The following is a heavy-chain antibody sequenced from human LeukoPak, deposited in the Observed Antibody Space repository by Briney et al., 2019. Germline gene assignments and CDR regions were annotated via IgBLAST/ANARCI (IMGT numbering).Heavy chain of an antibody. Sequence: SETLSLTCAVYGGSLSGYYWSWIRQPPGKGLEWIGEINHSGSTNYNPSLKSRVTISADTSKNQFSLKVNSVTAADTAVYYCARGGYYDSSGYYYSHFDYWGQGTLVTVSS. D-gene: IGHD3-22*01. CDR1: GGSLSGYY. CDR2: INHSGST. V-gene: IGHV4-34*01. J-gene: IGHJ4*02. CDR3: ARGGYYDSSGYYYSHFDY.